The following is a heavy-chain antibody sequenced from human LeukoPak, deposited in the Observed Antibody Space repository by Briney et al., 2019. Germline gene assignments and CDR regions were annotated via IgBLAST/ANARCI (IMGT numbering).Heavy chain of an antibody. V-gene: IGHV4-34*01. CDR2: INHSGST. CDR3: ARVYYSSSYDHWYFDL. J-gene: IGHJ2*01. Sequence: GSLRLSCAASGFTFSNYAMSWVRQAPGKGLEWIGEINHSGSTNYNPSLKSRVTISVDTSKNQFSLKLSSVTAADTAVYYCARVYYSSSYDHWYFDLWGRGTLVTVSS. D-gene: IGHD6-13*01. CDR1: GFTFSNYA.